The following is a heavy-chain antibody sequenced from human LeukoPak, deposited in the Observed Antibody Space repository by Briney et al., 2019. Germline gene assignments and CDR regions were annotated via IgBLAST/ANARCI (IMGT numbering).Heavy chain of an antibody. CDR1: GGSISSYY. CDR3: ARHGPGIAAAGTFDY. Sequence: SETLSLTCTVSGGSISSYYWSWIRQPPGKGLEWIGYSHYSGSTNYNPSLKSRVTISVDTSKNQFSLKLSSVTAADTAVYYCARHGPGIAAAGTFDYWGQGTLVTVSS. V-gene: IGHV4-59*08. D-gene: IGHD6-13*01. CDR2: SHYSGST. J-gene: IGHJ4*02.